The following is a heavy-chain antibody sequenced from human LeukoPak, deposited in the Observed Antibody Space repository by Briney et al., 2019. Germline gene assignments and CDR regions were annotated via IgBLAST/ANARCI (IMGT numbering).Heavy chain of an antibody. CDR2: ISSSNSSI. J-gene: IGHJ4*02. Sequence: GGSLRLSCAASVFTFISYSVKWVRHSAGGGREWVSYISSSNSSIYYADSVRGRFTISRDNPKNSLYLKTNGLRAEDTAVYYCARVRSGWYEDYWGQGTLVTVSS. V-gene: IGHV3-21*01. D-gene: IGHD6-19*01. CDR3: ARVRSGWYEDY. CDR1: VFTFISYS.